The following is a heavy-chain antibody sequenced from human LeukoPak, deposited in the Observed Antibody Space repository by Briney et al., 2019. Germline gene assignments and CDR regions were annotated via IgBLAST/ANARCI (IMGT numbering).Heavy chain of an antibody. J-gene: IGHJ4*02. Sequence: SQTLSLTCAISGDSVSSNSVAWNWIRQSPSRGLEWLGRTSYRSKRYNNYAVSVKSRITINPDTSRNQFSLQLKSVTPEDTAVYYCARWDHGTAYFDSWGQGTLVTVSS. CDR2: TSYRSKRYN. D-gene: IGHD1-26*01. CDR3: ARWDHGTAYFDS. CDR1: GDSVSSNSVA. V-gene: IGHV6-1*01.